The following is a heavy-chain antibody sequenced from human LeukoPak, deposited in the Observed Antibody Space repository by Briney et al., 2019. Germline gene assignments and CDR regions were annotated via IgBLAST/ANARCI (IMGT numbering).Heavy chain of an antibody. CDR3: ARLLLVGASHYFDY. CDR2: IYYAGST. J-gene: IGHJ4*02. V-gene: IGHV4-30-2*01. CDR1: GDSGTSGGYY. Sequence: SSETLSLTCTVSGDSGTSGGYYWSWIRQPPGKGLEWIGYIYYAGSTYYNPSLESRVSISLDWSKRQFSLKLSSVTAADTAVYYCARLLLVGASHYFDYWGQATLVTVSS. D-gene: IGHD1-26*01.